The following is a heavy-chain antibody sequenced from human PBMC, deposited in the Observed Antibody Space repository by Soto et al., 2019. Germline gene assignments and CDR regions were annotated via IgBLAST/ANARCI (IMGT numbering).Heavy chain of an antibody. D-gene: IGHD3-10*01. CDR2: ISYDGSNK. V-gene: IGHV3-30*18. CDR3: AKGSYGSGSLYYFDC. J-gene: IGHJ4*02. CDR1: GFTFSSYG. Sequence: QVQLVESGGGVVQPGRSLRLSCAASGFTFSSYGMHWVRQAPGKGLEWVAVISYDGSNKYYADSVKGRFTISRDNSQNILYLQMNSLRAEDTAVYYCAKGSYGSGSLYYFDCWGQGTLVTVSS.